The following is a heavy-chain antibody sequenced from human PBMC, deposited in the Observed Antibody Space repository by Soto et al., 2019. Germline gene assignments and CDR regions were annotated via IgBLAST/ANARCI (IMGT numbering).Heavy chain of an antibody. J-gene: IGHJ5*02. D-gene: IGHD2-21*01. CDR1: GDSISSSSQY. CDR3: ARHWIAGSSIP. Sequence: PSETLSLTCSVSGDSISSSSQYWGWIRQPPGKGLEWIGSIHYSGTSYYNQSLKNRVTIFVDTSKNQFSLKLSSVTAADTAVYYCARHWIAGSSIPWGQGTLVTVSS. CDR2: IHYSGTS. V-gene: IGHV4-39*01.